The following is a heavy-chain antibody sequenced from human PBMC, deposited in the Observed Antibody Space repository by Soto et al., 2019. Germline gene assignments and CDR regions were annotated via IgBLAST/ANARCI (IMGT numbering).Heavy chain of an antibody. Sequence: QVQLVQSGAEVKKPGASVKVSCKASGYTFTSYGISWVRQAPGQGLEWMGWISAYNGNTNYAQKLQGRVTMTADTSTSTAYMELRSLRSDDTAVYYCARSPRFAVAGSYGMDVWGQGTTVTVSS. J-gene: IGHJ6*02. CDR1: GYTFTSYG. CDR3: ARSPRFAVAGSYGMDV. CDR2: ISAYNGNT. D-gene: IGHD6-19*01. V-gene: IGHV1-18*04.